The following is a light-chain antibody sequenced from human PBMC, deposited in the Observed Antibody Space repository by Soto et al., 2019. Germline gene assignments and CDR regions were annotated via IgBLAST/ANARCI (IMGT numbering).Light chain of an antibody. CDR3: SSYTSRTTQV. CDR1: SSDVGGYNY. J-gene: IGLJ3*02. Sequence: QSALTQPASVSGSPGQSITISCNGTSSDVGGYNYVSWYQQHPGKAPKLMIYEVSNRPSGVSNRFSGSKSGNTASLTISGLQAEDEADYYCSSYTSRTTQVFGGGTKLTVL. CDR2: EVS. V-gene: IGLV2-14*01.